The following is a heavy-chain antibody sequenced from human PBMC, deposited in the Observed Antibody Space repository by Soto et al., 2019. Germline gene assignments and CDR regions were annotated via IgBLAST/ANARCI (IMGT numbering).Heavy chain of an antibody. J-gene: IGHJ4*02. D-gene: IGHD5-12*01. CDR1: GGGNLRDYR. CDR2: IIPKVGSD. Sequence: QVQLVQSGAEVKEPGSSVKVSCKASGGGNLRDYRTTWVRRAPGQGLEWMGGIIPKVGSDNYAQKFQGRVKSTADESTNSVYMELRSLRSDDTAVYYFARGGEGYNVVSVYWGQGTPFTVSS. V-gene: IGHV1-69*01. CDR3: ARGGEGYNVVSVY.